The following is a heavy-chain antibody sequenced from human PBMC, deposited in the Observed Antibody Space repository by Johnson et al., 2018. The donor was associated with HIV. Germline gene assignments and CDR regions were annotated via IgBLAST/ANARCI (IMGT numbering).Heavy chain of an antibody. CDR2: ISYDGSNK. CDR1: GFTFSSYA. J-gene: IGHJ3*01. Sequence: QVQLVESGGGVVQPGRSLRLSCAVSGFTFSSYAMHWVRQAPGKGLEWVVVISYDGSNKYYADSVKGRFTVSRETAKNSLYLQMNSLRAEDTAVYFCAREDTPFGSPHEGDPFDVWGQGTLVTVSS. V-gene: IGHV3-30*14. D-gene: IGHD3-16*01. CDR3: AREDTPFGSPHEGDPFDV.